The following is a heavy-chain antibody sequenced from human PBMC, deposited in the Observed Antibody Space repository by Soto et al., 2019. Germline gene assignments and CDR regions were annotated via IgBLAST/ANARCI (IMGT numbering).Heavy chain of an antibody. D-gene: IGHD1-26*01. V-gene: IGHV1-69*13. CDR1: GYTFTSYG. CDR3: ARSSAGGATTLGYFDY. Sequence: ASVKVSCKASGYTFTSYGISWVRQAPGQGLEWMGGIIPIFGTANYAQKFQGRVTITADESTSTAYMELSSLRSEDTAVYYCARSSAGGATTLGYFDYWGQGTLVTVSS. J-gene: IGHJ4*02. CDR2: IIPIFGTA.